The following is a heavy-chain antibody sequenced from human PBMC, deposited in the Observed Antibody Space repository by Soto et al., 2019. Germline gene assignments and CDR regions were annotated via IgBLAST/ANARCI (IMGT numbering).Heavy chain of an antibody. CDR1: GGAFIGYY. J-gene: IGHJ5*02. D-gene: IGHD3-9*01. CDR2: INHSGST. V-gene: IGHV4-34*01. Sequence: PSETLSLTCAVYGGAFIGYYCICIRQPPGKGLEWIVEINHSGSTNYNPSLKSRVTISVDTSKNQFSLKLSSVTAADTAVYYCARGGRVINRFDPWGQGTLVTVSS. CDR3: ARGGRVINRFDP.